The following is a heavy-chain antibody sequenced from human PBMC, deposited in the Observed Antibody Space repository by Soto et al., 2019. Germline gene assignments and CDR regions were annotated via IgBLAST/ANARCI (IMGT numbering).Heavy chain of an antibody. D-gene: IGHD3-10*01. CDR3: AKQLGSGRNHYYYYYGMDV. J-gene: IGHJ6*02. CDR1: GFTFSSYG. Sequence: GGSLRLSCAASGFTFSSYGMHWVRQAPGKGLEWVAVISYDGSNKYYADSVKGRFTISRDNSKNTLYLQMNSLRAEDTAVYYCAKQLGSGRNHYYYYYGMDVWGQGTTVTVSS. CDR2: ISYDGSNK. V-gene: IGHV3-30*18.